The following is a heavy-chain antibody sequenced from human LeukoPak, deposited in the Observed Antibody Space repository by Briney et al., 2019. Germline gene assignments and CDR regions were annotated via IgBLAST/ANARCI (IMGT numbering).Heavy chain of an antibody. CDR2: ISYDGSNK. Sequence: PGGSLRLSCAASGFTFSSYGMHWVRQAPGKGLEWVAVISYDGSNKYYADSVKGRFTISRDNSKNTLYLQMNSLRAEDTAVYYCAKVGQQLVHYYYGMGVWGQGTTVTVSS. D-gene: IGHD6-13*01. CDR3: AKVGQQLVHYYYGMGV. J-gene: IGHJ6*02. V-gene: IGHV3-30*18. CDR1: GFTFSSYG.